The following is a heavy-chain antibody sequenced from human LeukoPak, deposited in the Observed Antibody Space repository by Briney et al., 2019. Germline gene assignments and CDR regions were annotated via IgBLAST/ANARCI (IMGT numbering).Heavy chain of an antibody. J-gene: IGHJ3*02. D-gene: IGHD1-14*01. V-gene: IGHV3-23*01. Sequence: GGTLRLSCAASGFTFSSYGMSWVRQAPGKGLEWVSAISGSGGSTYYADSVKGRFTISRDNSKNTLYLQMNSLRAEDTAVYYCAKTLPGSDAFDIWGQGTMVTVSS. CDR1: GFTFSSYG. CDR2: ISGSGGST. CDR3: AKTLPGSDAFDI.